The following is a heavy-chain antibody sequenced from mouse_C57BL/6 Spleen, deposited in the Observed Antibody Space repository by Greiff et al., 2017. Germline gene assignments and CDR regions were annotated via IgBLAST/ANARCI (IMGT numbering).Heavy chain of an antibody. V-gene: IGHV1-5*01. CDR2: IYPGNSDT. CDR1: GYTFTSYW. Sequence: VQLKQSGPVLARPGASVKMSCKTSGYTFTSYWMHWVKQRPGQGLEWIGAIYPGNSDTSYNQKFKGKAKLTAVTSASTAYMELSSLTNEDSAVYYCTRGYGSSYGGFAYWGQGTLVTVSA. CDR3: TRGYGSSYGGFAY. J-gene: IGHJ3*01. D-gene: IGHD1-1*01.